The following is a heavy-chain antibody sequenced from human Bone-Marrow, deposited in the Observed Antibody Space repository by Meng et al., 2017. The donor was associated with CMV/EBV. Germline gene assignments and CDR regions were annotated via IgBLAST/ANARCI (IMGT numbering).Heavy chain of an antibody. CDR1: GYSFTDGY. J-gene: IGHJ4*02. D-gene: IGHD7-27*01. CDR2: IRSGTGAT. CDR3: ARDGHWGPDY. Sequence: KISCTTSGYSFTDGYLHWSRQAPGQGLEWMGWIRSGTGATHYARDFQGRVTITRDTSISTLYLELTSLTSDDTGIYYCARDGHWGPDYWGQGALVTVSS. V-gene: IGHV1-2*02.